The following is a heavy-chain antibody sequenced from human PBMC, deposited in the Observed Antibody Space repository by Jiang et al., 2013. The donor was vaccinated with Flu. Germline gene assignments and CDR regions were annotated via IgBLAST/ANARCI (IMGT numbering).Heavy chain of an antibody. CDR2: IIPIFGTA. Sequence: GTFSSYAISWVRQAPGQGLEWMGGIIPIFGTANYAQKFQGRVTITADESTSTAYMELSSLRSEDTAVYYCAREKVTTRAGYYYWGQGTLVTVSS. CDR3: AREKVTTRAGYYY. V-gene: IGHV1-69*01. J-gene: IGHJ4*02. CDR1: GTFSSYA. D-gene: IGHD4-17*01.